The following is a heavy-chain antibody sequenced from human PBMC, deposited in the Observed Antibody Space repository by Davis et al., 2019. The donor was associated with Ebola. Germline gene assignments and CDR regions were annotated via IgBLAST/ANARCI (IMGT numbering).Heavy chain of an antibody. Sequence: PGGSLRLSCTVSGGSISGYFWSWIRQPPGKGLEWIAYISYSGSTNYNPSLKSRVTISVDTSKNQFSLNLNSVTAADTAVYYCARLGRAQQKGNFDYWGQGTLVTVSS. CDR3: ARLGRAQQKGNFDY. D-gene: IGHD3-10*01. CDR1: GGSISGYF. CDR2: ISYSGST. J-gene: IGHJ4*02. V-gene: IGHV4-59*08.